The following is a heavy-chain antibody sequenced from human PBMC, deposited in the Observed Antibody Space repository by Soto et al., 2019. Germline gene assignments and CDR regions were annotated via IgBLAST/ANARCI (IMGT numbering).Heavy chain of an antibody. CDR2: INPSGGTT. J-gene: IGHJ4*02. V-gene: IGHV1-46*04. CDR3: ARDPSINMVRGRAFDY. CDR1: GCTFTSCY. Sequence: GASVKVSCKASGCTFTSCYIHWVRQAPGQGLEWMGIINPSGGTTTYAQKVQGRVIMTRDTSTSTVYMELSSLKSEDTAVYYCARDPSINMVRGRAFDYWGQGTLVTVSS. D-gene: IGHD3-10*01.